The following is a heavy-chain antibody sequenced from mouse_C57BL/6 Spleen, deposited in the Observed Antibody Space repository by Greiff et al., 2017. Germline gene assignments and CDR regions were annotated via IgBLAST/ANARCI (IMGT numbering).Heavy chain of an antibody. CDR2: IDPSDSYT. V-gene: IGHV1-69*01. CDR1: GYTFTSYW. D-gene: IGHD2-4*01. J-gene: IGHJ2*01. CDR3: ARGGDYDGLHY. Sequence: QVQLQQPGAELVMPGASVKLSCKASGYTFTSYWMHWVKQRPGQGLEWIGEIDPSDSYTNYNQKFKGKSTLTVDKSSSTAYMQLSSLTSEDSAVYYCARGGDYDGLHYWGQGTTLTVSS.